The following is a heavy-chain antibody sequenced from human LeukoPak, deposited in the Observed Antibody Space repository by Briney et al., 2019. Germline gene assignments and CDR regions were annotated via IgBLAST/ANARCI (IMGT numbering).Heavy chain of an antibody. Sequence: GGSLRLSCAASGFTFSSYEMNWVRQAPGKGLEWVSYISSSGDTIHYADSVKGRFTISRDNAKNSLYLQMNSLRAEDTAVYYCARDGGTRLKYSYGYGDYWGQGTLVTVSS. V-gene: IGHV3-48*03. CDR2: ISSSGDTI. J-gene: IGHJ4*02. CDR3: ARDGGTRLKYSYGYGDY. D-gene: IGHD5-18*01. CDR1: GFTFSSYE.